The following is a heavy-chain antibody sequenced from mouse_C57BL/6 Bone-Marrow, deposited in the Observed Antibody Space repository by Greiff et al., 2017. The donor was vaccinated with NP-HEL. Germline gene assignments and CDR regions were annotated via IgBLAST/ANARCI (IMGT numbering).Heavy chain of an antibody. CDR2: IDPSDSYT. J-gene: IGHJ2*01. CDR1: GYTFTSYW. CDR3: ARSGTYGSIDY. D-gene: IGHD1-1*01. Sequence: VQLQQPGAELVMPGASVKLSCKASGYTFTSYWMHWVKQRPGQGLEWIGEIDPSDSYTTYNQKFKGNSTLTVDNSSSTAYMQLSSLTSEDSAVYYCARSGTYGSIDYGGQGTTLTVSS. V-gene: IGHV1-69*01.